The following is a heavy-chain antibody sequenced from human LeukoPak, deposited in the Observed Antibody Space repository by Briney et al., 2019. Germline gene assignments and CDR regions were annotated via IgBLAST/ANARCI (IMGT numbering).Heavy chain of an antibody. D-gene: IGHD3-3*01. CDR1: GGTFSSYA. CDR2: IIPIFGTA. Sequence: SVKVSCKASGGTFSSYAISWVRQATGQGLEWMGGIIPIFGTANYAQKFQGRVTITADESTSTAYMELSSLRSEDTAVYYCAWSGYPYYYMDVWGKGTTVTVSS. V-gene: IGHV1-69*13. J-gene: IGHJ6*03. CDR3: AWSGYPYYYMDV.